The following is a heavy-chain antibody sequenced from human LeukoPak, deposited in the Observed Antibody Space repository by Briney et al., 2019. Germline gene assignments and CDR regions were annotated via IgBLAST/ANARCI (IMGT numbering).Heavy chain of an antibody. V-gene: IGHV3-53*01. CDR3: ARGSIVVVPAADY. CDR2: IYSGGST. J-gene: IGHJ4*02. CDR1: GFTVSSNY. D-gene: IGHD2-2*01. Sequence: GGSLRLSCAASGFTVSSNYMSWVRQAPGKGLEWVSVIYSGGSTYYADSVKGRFTTSRDNSKNTLYLQMNSLRAEDTAVYYCARGSIVVVPAADYWGQGTLVTVSS.